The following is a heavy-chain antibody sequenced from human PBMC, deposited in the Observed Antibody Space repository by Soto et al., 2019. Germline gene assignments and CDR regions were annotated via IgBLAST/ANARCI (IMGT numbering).Heavy chain of an antibody. Sequence: QVQLVQSGAEEKKPGASVKVSCKASGYTFTSYVMHWVRQAPGQRLEWMGWINAGNGNTKYSQKFQGRVTITRDTSASTAYMELSSLRSEDTAVYYCARGITLPTPLDYWGQGTLVTVSS. CDR1: GYTFTSYV. CDR3: ARGITLPTPLDY. J-gene: IGHJ4*02. D-gene: IGHD1-20*01. V-gene: IGHV1-3*05. CDR2: INAGNGNT.